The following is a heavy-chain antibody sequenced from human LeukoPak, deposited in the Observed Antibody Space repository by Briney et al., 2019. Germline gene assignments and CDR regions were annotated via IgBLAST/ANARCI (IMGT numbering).Heavy chain of an antibody. CDR1: GFTFGDYA. CDR3: TRDLILGVVIIYFDY. V-gene: IGHV3-49*04. Sequence: TGGSLRLSCTASGFTFGDYAKSWVRQAPGKGLEWVGFIRSKAYGGTTEYAASVKGRFTISRDDSKSIAYLQMNSLKTEDTAVYYCTRDLILGVVIIYFDYWGQGTLVTVSS. D-gene: IGHD3-3*01. J-gene: IGHJ4*02. CDR2: IRSKAYGGTT.